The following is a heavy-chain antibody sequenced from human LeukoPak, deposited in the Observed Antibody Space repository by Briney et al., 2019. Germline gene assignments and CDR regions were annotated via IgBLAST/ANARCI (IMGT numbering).Heavy chain of an antibody. CDR1: GASIRSYY. D-gene: IGHD3-22*01. CDR2: IYYSGST. Sequence: PSETLSLTCSVSGASIRSYYWSWIRQPPGKGLEWIGYIYYSGSTNCTPSLKSRVTISVDTSKKQFSLKLSSVTAADTAVYYCARAPPMRFGHWGQGTLVTVSS. J-gene: IGHJ5*02. V-gene: IGHV4-59*08. CDR3: ARAPPMRFGH.